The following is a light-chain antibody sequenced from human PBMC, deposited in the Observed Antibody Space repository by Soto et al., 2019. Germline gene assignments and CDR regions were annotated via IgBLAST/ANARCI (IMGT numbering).Light chain of an antibody. CDR2: AAS. CDR3: LHRNSFHLA. Sequence: DIQMTQSPSSLSASVGDGVTITCRASQDIRNDLGWYQQKPGKAPKRLIYAASNLQSGVSSRFSGSGSGTEFTLSITSLQPVDFATYYCLHRNSFHLAFGGGTKVEIK. J-gene: IGKJ4*01. CDR1: QDIRND. V-gene: IGKV1-17*01.